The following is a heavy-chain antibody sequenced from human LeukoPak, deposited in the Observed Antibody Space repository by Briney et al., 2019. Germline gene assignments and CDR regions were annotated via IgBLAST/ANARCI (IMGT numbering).Heavy chain of an antibody. CDR1: GYTFTGYY. D-gene: IGHD3-10*01. CDR3: ARTRRLTYYYGSGSYLNWFDP. CDR2: INPNSGGT. Sequence: GSSVKVSCKASGYTFTGYYMHWVRQAPGQGLEWMGWINPNSGGTNYAQKFQGRVTMTRDTSISTAYMELSRLRSDDTAVYYCARTRRLTYYYGSGSYLNWFDPWGQGTLVTVSS. V-gene: IGHV1-2*02. J-gene: IGHJ5*02.